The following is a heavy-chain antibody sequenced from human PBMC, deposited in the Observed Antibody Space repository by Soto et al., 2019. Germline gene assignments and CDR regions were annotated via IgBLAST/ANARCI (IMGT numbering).Heavy chain of an antibody. D-gene: IGHD2-8*01. CDR1: GYTFTSYG. V-gene: IGHV1-18*04. CDR3: ARDRCTTAKCYTHHLDV. CDR2: ISPYSGHT. Sequence: QGQLVQSGGEVTKPGASVKVSCNSSGYTFTSYGISWVRQAPGQGLERMGWISPYSGHTKESQKVQGRVTLTTETSTGTAYLELRSLASYDTAVYYCARDRCTTAKCYTHHLDVWGQGTTVIVSS. J-gene: IGHJ6*02.